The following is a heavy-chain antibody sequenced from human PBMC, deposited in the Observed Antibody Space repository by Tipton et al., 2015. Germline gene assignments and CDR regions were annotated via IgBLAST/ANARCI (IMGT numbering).Heavy chain of an antibody. CDR1: GGSFSDYY. CDR2: IQYSGST. Sequence: TLSLTCAVYGGSFSDYYWSWIRQSPGKGLEWIGYIQYSGSTNYNPSLKSRVTISVDTSKTQFSLKMSSVTASDTAVYYCARARGRHGGLFDSWGQGTLVTVSS. V-gene: IGHV4-34*01. J-gene: IGHJ4*02. D-gene: IGHD4-23*01. CDR3: ARARGRHGGLFDS.